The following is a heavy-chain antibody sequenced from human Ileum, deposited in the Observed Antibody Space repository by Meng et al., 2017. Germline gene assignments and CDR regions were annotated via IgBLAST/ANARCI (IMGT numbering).Heavy chain of an antibody. V-gene: IGHV3-48*03. Sequence: GGSLRLSCAASRFTFNTYEMNWVRQAPGKGLEWISYISTGGATVYYADSVKGRFTISRDNAKSSLYLQMNSLRVEDTGVYYCAPDYYYYGMVVGGQGPAVPVSS. CDR1: RFTFNTYE. CDR3: APDYYYYGMVV. J-gene: IGHJ6*02. CDR2: ISTGGATV.